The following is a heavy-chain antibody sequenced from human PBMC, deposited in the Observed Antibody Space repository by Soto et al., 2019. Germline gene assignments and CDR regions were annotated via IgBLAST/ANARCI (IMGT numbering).Heavy chain of an antibody. J-gene: IGHJ6*02. Sequence: SETLSLTCTVSGGSISSSSYYWGWIRQPPGKGLEWIGCIYYSGSTYYNPSLKSRVTISVDTSKNQFSLKLSSVTAADTAVYYCARLVIGSGYYRRDWNYYYGMDVWGQGTTVT. D-gene: IGHD3-3*01. CDR3: ARLVIGSGYYRRDWNYYYGMDV. CDR1: GGSISSSSYY. V-gene: IGHV4-39*01. CDR2: IYYSGST.